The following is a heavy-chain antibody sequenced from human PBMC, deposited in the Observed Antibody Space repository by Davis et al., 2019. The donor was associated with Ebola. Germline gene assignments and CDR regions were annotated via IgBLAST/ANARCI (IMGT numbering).Heavy chain of an antibody. CDR1: TFTFIAYH. V-gene: IGHV3-30-3*02. D-gene: IGHD4-11*01. CDR2: LSRHGTKE. CDR3: VKTRSNWCNDALDL. J-gene: IGHJ3*01. Sequence: GGSLRLSCAVSTFTFIAYHIYWVRQAPGKGLVWVALLSRHGTKEYDADSVKGRITVSRNSSKNAVYLQMDSLRPEDTGLYYCVKTRSNWCNDALDLWGRGTMVTVSS.